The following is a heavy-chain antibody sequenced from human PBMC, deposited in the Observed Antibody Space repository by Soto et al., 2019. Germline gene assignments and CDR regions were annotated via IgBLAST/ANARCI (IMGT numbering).Heavy chain of an antibody. D-gene: IGHD6-19*01. V-gene: IGHV2-5*01. CDR2: IYWSDIE. CDR3: AHIKPWQEQAFDI. CDR1: GLSLNTNGVA. Sequence: SGPTLVNPTQTLMLTCTFSGLSLNTNGVAVGWIRQPPGKALEWLALIYWSDIERYSPSLNSRLTITKDTSKNQVVLIMTNMDPVDTATYYCAHIKPWQEQAFDIWGRGTMVTVSS. J-gene: IGHJ3*02.